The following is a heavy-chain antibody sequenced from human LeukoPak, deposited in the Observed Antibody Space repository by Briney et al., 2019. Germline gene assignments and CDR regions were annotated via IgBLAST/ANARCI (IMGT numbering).Heavy chain of an antibody. CDR1: GYSISSGHY. V-gene: IGHV4-38-2*02. CDR3: ARNYYMDA. CDR2: IYHSGST. Sequence: SETLSLTCTVSGYSISSGHYWGWIRQPPGKGLEWIGSIYHSGSTYYNPSLKSRVTISVDTSKNQFSLHLNSVTPEDTAVYYCARNYYMDAWGKGTMVIVSS. J-gene: IGHJ6*03.